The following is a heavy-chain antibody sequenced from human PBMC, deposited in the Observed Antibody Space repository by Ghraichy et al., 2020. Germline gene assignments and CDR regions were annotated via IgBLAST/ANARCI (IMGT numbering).Heavy chain of an antibody. CDR3: ARVIKYHFDY. CDR2: IYYSGST. Sequence: GSLRLSCTVSGGSISSYYWSWIRQPPGKGLEWIGYIYYSGSTNYNPSLKSRVTISVDTSKNQFSLKLSSVTAADTAVYYCARVIKYHFDYWGQGTLVTVSS. V-gene: IGHV4-59*01. CDR1: GGSISSYY. J-gene: IGHJ4*02. D-gene: IGHD2-2*01.